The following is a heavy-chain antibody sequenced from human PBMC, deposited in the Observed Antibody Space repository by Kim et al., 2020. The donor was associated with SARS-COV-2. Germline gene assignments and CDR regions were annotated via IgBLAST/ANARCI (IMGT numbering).Heavy chain of an antibody. CDR3: ARVRGVEYSYGPAGY. V-gene: IGHV1-69*13. D-gene: IGHD5-18*01. J-gene: IGHJ4*02. CDR2: IIPIFGTE. Sequence: SVKVSCKASGGTFSSYAISWVRQAPGQGLEWMGGIIPIFGTENYAQKFQGRVTITADESTSTAYMELSSLRSEDTAVYYCARVRGVEYSYGPAGYWGQGTLVTVSS. CDR1: GGTFSSYA.